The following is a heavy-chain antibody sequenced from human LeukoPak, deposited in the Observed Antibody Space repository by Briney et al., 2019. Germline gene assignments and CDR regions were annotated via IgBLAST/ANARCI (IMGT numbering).Heavy chain of an antibody. Sequence: HPGGSLRLSCAASGFTFSSYAMSWVRQAPGKGLEWVSAISGSGGSTYYADSVKGRFTISRDNSKNTLYLQMNSLRAEDTAVYYCATASGGKYYDSSGSDVLRPPIDYWGQGTLVTVSS. CDR3: ATASGGKYYDSSGSDVLRPPIDY. J-gene: IGHJ4*02. CDR1: GFTFSSYA. D-gene: IGHD3-22*01. CDR2: ISGSGGST. V-gene: IGHV3-23*01.